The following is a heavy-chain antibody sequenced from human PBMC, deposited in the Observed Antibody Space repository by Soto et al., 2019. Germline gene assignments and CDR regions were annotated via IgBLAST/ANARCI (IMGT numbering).Heavy chain of an antibody. CDR2: ISGSGGRT. V-gene: IGHV3-23*01. Sequence: GGSLRLSCAASGFTFSSYAMSWVRQAPGKGLEWVSAISGSGGRTYYADSVKGRFTISRDNSKNTLYLQMNSLRAEDTAVYYCAKRMGSGWLFDYWGQGTLVTVSS. J-gene: IGHJ4*02. CDR3: AKRMGSGWLFDY. CDR1: GFTFSSYA. D-gene: IGHD6-19*01.